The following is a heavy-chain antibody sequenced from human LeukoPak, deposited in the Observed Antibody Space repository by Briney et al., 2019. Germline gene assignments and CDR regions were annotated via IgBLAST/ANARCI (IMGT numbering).Heavy chain of an antibody. J-gene: IGHJ5*02. CDR3: ARGGYYGSGNDFRFDP. V-gene: IGHV4-39*07. CDR1: GGSISSSSYY. D-gene: IGHD3-10*01. CDR2: IYYSGST. Sequence: SETLSLTCTVSGGSISSSSYYWGWIRQPPGKGLEWIGSIYYSGSTYYNPSLKSRVTISAETSKNQFSLKLKSVTAADTAVYYCARGGYYGSGNDFRFDPWGQGTLVTVSS.